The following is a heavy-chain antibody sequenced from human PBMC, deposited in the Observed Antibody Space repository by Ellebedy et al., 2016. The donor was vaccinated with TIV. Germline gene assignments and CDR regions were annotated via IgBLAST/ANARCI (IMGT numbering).Heavy chain of an antibody. J-gene: IGHJ4*02. CDR1: GFAFSRYA. Sequence: GESLKISCAASGFAFSRYAMHWVRQAPGKGLEWVAVISYDGSNKNYADSVKGRFTISRDTSETTVYLQINSLRAEDTAIYYCARDGVNYYFDYWGQGTLVTVSS. V-gene: IGHV3-30*01. CDR2: ISYDGSNK. D-gene: IGHD3-3*01. CDR3: ARDGVNYYFDY.